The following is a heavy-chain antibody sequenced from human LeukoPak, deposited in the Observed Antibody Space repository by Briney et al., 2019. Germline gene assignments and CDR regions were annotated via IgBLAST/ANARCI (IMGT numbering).Heavy chain of an antibody. V-gene: IGHV4-59*08. J-gene: IGHJ4*02. Sequence: PSETLSLTCTVSGGSISSYYWSWIRQPPGKGLEWIGYIYYSGSTNYNPSLKSRVTISVDTSKNQFSLKLSSVTAADTAVYYCARANRHHYYDSSGYYFDYWGQGTLVTVSS. D-gene: IGHD3-22*01. CDR1: GGSISSYY. CDR2: IYYSGST. CDR3: ARANRHHYYDSSGYYFDY.